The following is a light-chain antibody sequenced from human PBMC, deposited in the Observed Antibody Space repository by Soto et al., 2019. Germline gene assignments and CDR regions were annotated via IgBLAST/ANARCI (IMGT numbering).Light chain of an antibody. CDR3: QQYNNWPLT. CDR2: GAS. V-gene: IGKV3D-15*01. J-gene: IGKJ4*01. CDR1: QAVASRD. Sequence: EIVLTQSPGTLSLSPGERATLSCRASQAVASRDLAWYQQKSGQAPRPLIYGASSRAIHTPDRFSGSGSGTEFTLTINSLQSEGFAVYYCQQYNNWPLTFGGGTKVDIK.